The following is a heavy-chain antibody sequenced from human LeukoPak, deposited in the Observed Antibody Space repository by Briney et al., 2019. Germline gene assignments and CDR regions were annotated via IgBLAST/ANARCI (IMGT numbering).Heavy chain of an antibody. D-gene: IGHD3-10*01. CDR2: IYGDGTT. V-gene: IGHV3-66*02. J-gene: IGHJ5*02. Sequence: GGSLRLSCAASGFTVSNDYMAWVRQAPGRGLEWVSLIYGDGTTFYTDSVKGRFTISRDNFKNTLYLQMSSLRPEDTGLYYCARDRAGAQSWVALDPWGQGTLVTVSS. CDR1: GFTVSNDY. CDR3: ARDRAGAQSWVALDP.